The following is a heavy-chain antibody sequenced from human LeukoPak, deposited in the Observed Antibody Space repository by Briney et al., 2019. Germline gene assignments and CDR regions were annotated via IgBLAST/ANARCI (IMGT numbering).Heavy chain of an antibody. Sequence: ASVKVSCKASGYTFTGYYMHWVRQAPGQGLEWMGRINPNSGGTNYAQKFQGRVTMTRDTSTSTAYMELSRLRSDDTAVYYCARVWGGWRPFAYWGQGTLVTVSS. CDR1: GYTFTGYY. D-gene: IGHD3-16*01. CDR3: ARVWGGWRPFAY. J-gene: IGHJ4*02. V-gene: IGHV1-2*06. CDR2: INPNSGGT.